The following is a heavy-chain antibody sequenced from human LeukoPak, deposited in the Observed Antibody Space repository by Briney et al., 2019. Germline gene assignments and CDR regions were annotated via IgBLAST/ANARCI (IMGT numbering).Heavy chain of an antibody. CDR1: EFTFSNYA. CDR3: AKDRETTASGTFDY. CDR2: ISYDGSNK. J-gene: IGHJ4*02. Sequence: QPGGSLRLSCAASEFTFSNYAMHWVRQAPGKGLEWVAVISYDGSNKYCADSVKGRFTISRDNSNNTLYLQMNSLRAEDTGVYYCAKDRETTASGTFDYWGQGTLVTVSS. D-gene: IGHD6-13*01. V-gene: IGHV3-30-3*01.